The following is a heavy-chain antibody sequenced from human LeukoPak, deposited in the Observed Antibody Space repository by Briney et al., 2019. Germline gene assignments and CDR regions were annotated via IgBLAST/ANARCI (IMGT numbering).Heavy chain of an antibody. J-gene: IGHJ4*02. Sequence: PSETLSLTCAVYGGSFSGYYWSWIRQPPGKGLEWIGYIYYSGSTNYNPSLKSRVTISVDTSKNQFSLKLSSVTAADTALYYCARATAGTTLFEGIDYWGQGTLVTVSS. CDR1: GGSFSGYY. CDR2: IYYSGST. V-gene: IGHV4-59*08. D-gene: IGHD1-1*01. CDR3: ARATAGTTLFEGIDY.